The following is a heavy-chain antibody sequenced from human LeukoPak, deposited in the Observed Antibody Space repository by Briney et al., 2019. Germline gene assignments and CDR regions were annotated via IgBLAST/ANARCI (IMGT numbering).Heavy chain of an antibody. J-gene: IGHJ4*02. CDR2: ISSSSSNI. CDR1: GFTFSTYS. D-gene: IGHD6-13*01. Sequence: AGGSLRLSCAASGFTFSTYSMNWVRQAPGQGLEWVSYISSSSSNIYYADSVKARFTISRDNAKNSLYLQMNSLRAEDTAVYYCARGKTAASSVFDYWGQGTLVTVSS. CDR3: ARGKTAASSVFDY. V-gene: IGHV3-48*01.